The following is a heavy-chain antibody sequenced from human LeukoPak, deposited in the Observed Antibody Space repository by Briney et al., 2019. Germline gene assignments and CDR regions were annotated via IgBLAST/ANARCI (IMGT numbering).Heavy chain of an antibody. CDR2: IYHSGST. Sequence: EPSEALSLTCTVSGYSISSGYYWGWIRQPPGKGLEWIGSIYHSGSTYYNPSLKSRVTISVDTSKNQFSLKLSSVTAADTAVYYCARGYYYLSGAFDIWGQGTMVTVSS. V-gene: IGHV4-38-2*02. CDR1: GYSISSGYY. D-gene: IGHD3-10*01. J-gene: IGHJ3*02. CDR3: ARGYYYLSGAFDI.